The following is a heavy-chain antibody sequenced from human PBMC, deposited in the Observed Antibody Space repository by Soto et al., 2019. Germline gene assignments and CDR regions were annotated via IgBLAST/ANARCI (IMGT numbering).Heavy chain of an antibody. CDR1: GGSISSGGYY. D-gene: IGHD3-3*01. V-gene: IGHV4-31*03. Sequence: QVQLQESGPGLVKPSQTLSLTCTVSGGSISSGGYYWSWIRQHPGKGLEWIGYIYYSGSTYYNPSLKSRVTISVDTSKNQFSLKLSSVTAADTAVYYCARGTYYDFWSGYSTQTYYFDYWGQGTLVTVSS. J-gene: IGHJ4*02. CDR3: ARGTYYDFWSGYSTQTYYFDY. CDR2: IYYSGST.